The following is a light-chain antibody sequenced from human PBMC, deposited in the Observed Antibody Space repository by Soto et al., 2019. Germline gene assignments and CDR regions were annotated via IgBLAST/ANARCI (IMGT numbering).Light chain of an antibody. J-gene: IGLJ3*02. V-gene: IGLV2-14*03. Sequence: QSALTQPASVSGSPGQSITISCSGTSSDIGAYNYVSWYQQHPGKAPKLMIYVVTNRPSGVSNRFSGSKSGNTASLTISGLQAEDEADYYCSSYTSSSTLGVFGGGTKLTVL. CDR3: SSYTSSSTLGV. CDR2: VVT. CDR1: SSDIGAYNY.